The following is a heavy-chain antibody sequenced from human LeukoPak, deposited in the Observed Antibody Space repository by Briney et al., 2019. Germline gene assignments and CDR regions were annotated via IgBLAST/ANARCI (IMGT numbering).Heavy chain of an antibody. V-gene: IGHV3-53*01. CDR1: GFTFDDYG. D-gene: IGHD2-2*01. J-gene: IGHJ4*02. Sequence: GGSLRLSCAASGFTFDDYGMSWVRQAPGKGLEWVSVIYSGGSTYYADSVKGRFTISRDNSKNTLYLQMNSLRAEDTAVYYCARSQGYQLPFDYWGQGTLVTVSS. CDR2: IYSGGST. CDR3: ARSQGYQLPFDY.